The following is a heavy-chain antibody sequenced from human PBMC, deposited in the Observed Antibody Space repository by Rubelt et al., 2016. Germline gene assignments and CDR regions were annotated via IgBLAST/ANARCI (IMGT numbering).Heavy chain of an antibody. CDR2: INHSGSA. CDR3: AREGISMARGVPTALDR. J-gene: IGHJ5*02. D-gene: IGHD3-10*01. Sequence: QVQLQQWGAGLLKPSETLSLTCAVYGGSSSAYYWCWIRQTPGKGLEWIGEINHSGSANYSPSLKSRVTMSVHTPKNQFSLKLDSGSAADTAVYYCAREGISMARGVPTALDRWGQGTLVTVSS. CDR1: GGSSSAYY. V-gene: IGHV4-34*01.